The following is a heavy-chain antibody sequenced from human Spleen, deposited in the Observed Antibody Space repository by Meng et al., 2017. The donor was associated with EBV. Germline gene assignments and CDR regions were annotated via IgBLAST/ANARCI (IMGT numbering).Heavy chain of an antibody. V-gene: IGHV1-69*06. J-gene: IGHJ4*02. Sequence: HVQLVPPGAEVKKPGSSVKVSCKTSGGPFTSDAISWVRQAPGQGLEWIGGLIPMLGAPNYAQKFQDRVTIIADKSTSTHYMELSSLRSDDTAVYYCARGDLWGQGTLVTVSS. CDR2: LIPMLGAP. CDR3: ARGDL. CDR1: GGPFTSDA.